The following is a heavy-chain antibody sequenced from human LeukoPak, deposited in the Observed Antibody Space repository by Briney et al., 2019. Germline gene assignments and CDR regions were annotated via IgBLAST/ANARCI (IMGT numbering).Heavy chain of an antibody. CDR3: ARDPTITLIVGVDY. D-gene: IGHD3-22*01. CDR1: EFTFSHYA. CDR2: INGNSRQI. V-gene: IGHV3-21*01. J-gene: IGHJ4*02. Sequence: PGGSLRLSCEASEFTFSHYAMHWVRQVPGEGLEWVAGINGNSRQIDYADSVRGRFTISRDNAKNSLYLQMNNLRAEDTAVYYCARDPTITLIVGVDYWGQGTLVTVSS.